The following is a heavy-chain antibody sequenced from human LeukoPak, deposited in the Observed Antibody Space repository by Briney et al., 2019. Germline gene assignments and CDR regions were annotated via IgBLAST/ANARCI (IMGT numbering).Heavy chain of an antibody. Sequence: SQTLSLTCTVSGGSISSGSYYWSWIRQPAGKGLEWIGRIYTSGSTNYNPSLKSRVTISVDTSKNQFSLKLSSVTAADTAVYYCARVLLGELSSDAFDIWGQGTMVTVSS. CDR1: GGSISSGSYY. V-gene: IGHV4-61*02. J-gene: IGHJ3*02. D-gene: IGHD3-16*02. CDR3: ARVLLGELSSDAFDI. CDR2: IYTSGST.